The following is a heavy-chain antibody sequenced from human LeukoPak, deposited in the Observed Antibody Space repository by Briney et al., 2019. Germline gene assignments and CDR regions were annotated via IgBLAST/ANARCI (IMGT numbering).Heavy chain of an antibody. CDR3: ATIGISAAAY. CDR2: ISSDGSST. Sequence: GGSLRLSCAASGFTFSSYWMHWVRQAPGKGLVWVSRISSDGSSTSYADIVKGRFTISRDNAKNTLYLQMNSLRAEDTAVYYCATIGISAAAYWGQGTLVTVSS. CDR1: GFTFSSYW. D-gene: IGHD6-13*01. V-gene: IGHV3-74*01. J-gene: IGHJ4*02.